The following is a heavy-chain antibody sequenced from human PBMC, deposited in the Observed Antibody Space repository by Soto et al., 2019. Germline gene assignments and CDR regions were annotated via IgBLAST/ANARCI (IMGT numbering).Heavy chain of an antibody. J-gene: IGHJ4*02. CDR1: GFTFSSYG. D-gene: IGHD3-10*01. V-gene: IGHV3-30*18. Sequence: WGSLRLSCAASGFTFSSYGMHWVRQAPGKGLEWVAVISYDGSNKYYADSVKGRFTISRDNSKNTLYLQMNSLRAEDTAVYYCAKAITKDYWGQGTLVTVSS. CDR2: ISYDGSNK. CDR3: AKAITKDY.